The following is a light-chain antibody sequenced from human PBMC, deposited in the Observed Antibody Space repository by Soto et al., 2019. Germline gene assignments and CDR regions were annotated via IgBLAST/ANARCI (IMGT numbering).Light chain of an antibody. CDR3: QQCNSYPLT. J-gene: IGKJ1*01. V-gene: IGKV1-5*01. Sequence: DIQMTQSPFTLSASVGDRVTITCRASQSVSSWLAWYQQKPGKAPKLLIYDASSLESGVPSRFSGSASGTEFTLTISSLPPDDFANYYCQQCNSYPLTFGQGTKVEIK. CDR2: DAS. CDR1: QSVSSW.